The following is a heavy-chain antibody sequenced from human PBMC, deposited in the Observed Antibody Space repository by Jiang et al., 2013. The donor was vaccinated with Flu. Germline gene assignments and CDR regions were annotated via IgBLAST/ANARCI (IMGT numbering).Heavy chain of an antibody. V-gene: IGHV3-30*02. CDR2: IRYDGDNT. CDR3: AKDLLYYHGSGDDY. D-gene: IGHD3-22*01. CDR1: GFTFSNFG. J-gene: IGHJ4*02. Sequence: GVVQPGGSLRLSCAASGFTFSNFGMHWVRQAPGKGLEWVAFIRYDGDNTFYADSVKGRFTISRDNSKNTLYLQMNSLRAEDTALYYCAKDLLYYHGSGDDYWGQGTLVTVSS.